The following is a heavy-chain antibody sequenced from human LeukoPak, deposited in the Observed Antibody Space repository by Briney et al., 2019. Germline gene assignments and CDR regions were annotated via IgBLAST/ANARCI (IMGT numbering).Heavy chain of an antibody. V-gene: IGHV4-34*01. CDR2: INHSGST. CDR3: VRGPRYDFWSGYYTFDY. D-gene: IGHD3-3*01. CDR1: GGSFSGYY. J-gene: IGHJ4*02. Sequence: SETLSLTCAVYGGSFSGYYWSWIRQPPGKGLEWIGEINHSGSTNYNPSLKSRVTISVDTSKNQFSLKLSSVTAADTAVYYCVRGPRYDFWSGYYTFDYWGQGTLVTVSS.